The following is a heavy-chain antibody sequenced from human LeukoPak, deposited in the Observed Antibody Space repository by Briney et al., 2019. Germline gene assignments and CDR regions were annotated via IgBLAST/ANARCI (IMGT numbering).Heavy chain of an antibody. V-gene: IGHV3-48*01. Sequence: GGSLRLSCAASGFTFSSYSMNWVRQAPGKGLEWVSYISSSSSTIYYADSVKGRFTISRDNSKNTLYLQMNSLRAEDTAVYYCAKVRIAAAGAVGYWGQGTLVTVSS. D-gene: IGHD6-13*01. CDR3: AKVRIAAAGAVGY. CDR2: ISSSSSTI. CDR1: GFTFSSYS. J-gene: IGHJ4*02.